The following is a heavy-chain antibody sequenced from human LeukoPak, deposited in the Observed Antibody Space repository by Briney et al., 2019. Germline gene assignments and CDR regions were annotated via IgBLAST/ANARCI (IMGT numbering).Heavy chain of an antibody. D-gene: IGHD1-20*01. J-gene: IGHJ4*02. V-gene: IGHV3-15*07. CDR1: GFTFTNAW. Sequence: GGSLRLSCAASGFTFTNAWMNWVRQAPGKGLEWVGRIKSKADGETIDYAAPVKGRFTSSRDDSKNMLYLQMNSLKSEDTAVYYCSTLTSRGLSDSWGQGTLVTVSS. CDR3: STLTSRGLSDS. CDR2: IKSKADGETI.